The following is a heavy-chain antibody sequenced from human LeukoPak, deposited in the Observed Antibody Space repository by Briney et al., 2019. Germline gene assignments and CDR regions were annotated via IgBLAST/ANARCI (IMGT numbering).Heavy chain of an antibody. CDR2: ISYEGSNK. V-gene: IGHV3-30*04. CDR1: GFTFRTYA. CDR3: ARAPRAAAAALIYWYFDL. Sequence: GGSLRLSCAASGFTFRTYAIHWVRQAPGKGLEWVAVISYEGSNKCYADSMKGRFTISRDNSKNTLYLQMNSLRAEDTAVYFCARAPRAAAAALIYWYFDLWGRGTLVTVSS. D-gene: IGHD6-13*01. J-gene: IGHJ2*01.